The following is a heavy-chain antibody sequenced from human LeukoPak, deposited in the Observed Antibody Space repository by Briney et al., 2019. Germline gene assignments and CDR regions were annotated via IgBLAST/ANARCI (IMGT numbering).Heavy chain of an antibody. V-gene: IGHV3-48*01. CDR3: ANTGGTFDY. J-gene: IGHJ4*02. CDR1: GFNFSNYS. Sequence: GGSLRLSCAASGFNFSNYSMNWVRQAPGKVLEWVSYTSSSGRTIHHADSVKGRFTISRDNSKNTLYLQMNSLRAEDTAVYYCANTGGTFDYWGQGTLVTVSS. D-gene: IGHD3-10*01. CDR2: TSSSGRTI.